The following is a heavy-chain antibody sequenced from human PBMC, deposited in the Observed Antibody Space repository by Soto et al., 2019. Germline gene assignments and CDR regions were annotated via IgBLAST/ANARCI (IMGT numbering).Heavy chain of an antibody. CDR2: TYYRSKWYN. J-gene: IGHJ6*02. CDR1: GDSVSSNSAA. CDR3: ARVDIVVVPAAIPGGTYYYYGMDV. Sequence: SQTLSLTCAISGDSVSSNSAAWNWIRQSPSRGLEWLGRTYYRSKWYNDYAVSVKSRITINPDTSKNQFSLQLNSVTPEDTAVYYCARVDIVVVPAAIPGGTYYYYGMDVWGQGTTVTVS. D-gene: IGHD2-2*02. V-gene: IGHV6-1*01.